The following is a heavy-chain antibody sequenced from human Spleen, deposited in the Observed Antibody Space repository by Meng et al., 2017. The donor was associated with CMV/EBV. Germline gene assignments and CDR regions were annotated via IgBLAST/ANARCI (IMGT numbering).Heavy chain of an antibody. V-gene: IGHV1-2*02. CDR1: GYTFTAYH. CDR3: ASDQSGYYHFDI. CDR2: INPNSGDT. Sequence: ASVKVSCKAAGYTFTAYHIHWVRQAPGQGFEWMGWINPNSGDTNFAQKFQGRVTLTRDTSIGTVYMELSRLRSDDTAMYYCASDQSGYYHFDIWGQGTMVTVSS. J-gene: IGHJ3*02. D-gene: IGHD3-22*01.